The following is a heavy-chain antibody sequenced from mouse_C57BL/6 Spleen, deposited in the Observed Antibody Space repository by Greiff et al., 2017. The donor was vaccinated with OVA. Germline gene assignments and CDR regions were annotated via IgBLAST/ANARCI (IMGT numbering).Heavy chain of an antibody. CDR2: ISSGSSTI. Sequence: EVKLQESGGGLVKPGGSLKLSCAASGFTFSDYGMHWVRQAPEKGLEWVAYISSGSSTIYYADTVKGRFTISRDNAKNTLFLQMTSLRSEDTAMYYCARESNYYAMDYWGQGTSVTVSS. CDR1: GFTFSDYG. J-gene: IGHJ4*01. CDR3: ARESNYYAMDY. D-gene: IGHD2-5*01. V-gene: IGHV5-17*01.